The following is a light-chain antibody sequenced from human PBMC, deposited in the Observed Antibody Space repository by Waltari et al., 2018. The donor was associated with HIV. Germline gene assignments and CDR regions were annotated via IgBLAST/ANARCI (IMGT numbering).Light chain of an antibody. V-gene: IGLV1-44*01. CDR1: TSTFGGNT. CDR3: AAWDDSLKGGA. CDR2: SNN. J-gene: IGLJ1*01. Sequence: QSVLAQPPSASGTPGQRVTISCSGSTSTFGGNTSSWYQQRPGTAPKLPIYSNNERPSGVPDRLSGSTSGTSASLVISGLQSEDEADYYCAAWDDSLKGGAFGTGTKVTVL.